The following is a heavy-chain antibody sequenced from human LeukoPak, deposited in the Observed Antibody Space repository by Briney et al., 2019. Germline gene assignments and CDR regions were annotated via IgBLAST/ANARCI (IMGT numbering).Heavy chain of an antibody. J-gene: IGHJ4*02. CDR3: AREKNGNEPFDY. CDR1: GASISSYY. Sequence: SETLSLTCTVSGASISSYYWSWIRQPPGKGLEWIGYLYNTRNTYYNPSLKSRVTISVDTSKNQFSLKVSSVTAADTAVYCCAREKNGNEPFDYWGQGTLVTVSS. CDR2: LYNTRNT. D-gene: IGHD4-23*01. V-gene: IGHV4-59*01.